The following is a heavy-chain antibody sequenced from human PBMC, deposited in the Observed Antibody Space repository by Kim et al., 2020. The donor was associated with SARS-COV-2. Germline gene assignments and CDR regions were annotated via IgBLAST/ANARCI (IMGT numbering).Heavy chain of an antibody. J-gene: IGHJ4*02. CDR3: ARAREGYSSSGYLDY. D-gene: IGHD6-13*01. CDR2: IYYSGST. CDR1: GGSISSYY. Sequence: SETLSLTCTVSGGSISSYYWSWIRQPPGKGLEWIGYIYYSGSTNYNPSLKSRVTISVDTSKNQFSLKLSSVTAADTAVYYCARAREGYSSSGYLDYWGQG. V-gene: IGHV4-59*01.